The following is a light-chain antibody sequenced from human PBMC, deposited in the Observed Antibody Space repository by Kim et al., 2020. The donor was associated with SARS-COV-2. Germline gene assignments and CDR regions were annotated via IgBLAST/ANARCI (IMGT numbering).Light chain of an antibody. CDR2: GNS. V-gene: IGLV1-40*01. CDR3: QSYDSSLSAYVG. CDR1: SSNIGAGYD. Sequence: QLVLTQPPSVSGAPGQRVTISCTGSSSNIGAGYDVHWYQQLPGTAPKLLIYGNSNRPSGVPDRFSGSKSGTSASLAITGLQAEDEADYYCQSYDSSLSAYVGFGGGTQLTVL. J-gene: IGLJ2*01.